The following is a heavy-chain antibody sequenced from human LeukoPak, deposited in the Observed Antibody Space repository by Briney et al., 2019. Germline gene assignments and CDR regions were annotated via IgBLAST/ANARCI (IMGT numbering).Heavy chain of an antibody. V-gene: IGHV3-7*01. D-gene: IGHD2-2*03. CDR1: GFTFSSYA. CDR3: ARDLDIVVVPAATCGY. Sequence: GGSLRLSCAASGFTFSSYAMSWVRQAPGKGLEWVANIKQDGSEKYYVDSVKGRFTISRDNAKNSLYLQMNSLRAEDTAVYYCARDLDIVVVPAATCGYWGQGTLVTVSS. CDR2: IKQDGSEK. J-gene: IGHJ4*02.